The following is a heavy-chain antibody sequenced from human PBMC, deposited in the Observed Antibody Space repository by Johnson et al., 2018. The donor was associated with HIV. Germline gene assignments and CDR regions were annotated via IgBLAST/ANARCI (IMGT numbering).Heavy chain of an antibody. D-gene: IGHD2-21*02. V-gene: IGHV3-30*02. CDR2: ISNDGGSK. Sequence: QVQLVESGGGVVQPGGSLRLSCAASGFTFSSYGMHWVRQAPGKGLEWVTFISNDGGSKYYADSVRGRFTISRDISKNTLYLQMTSLRSEDTAVYYCAKPVMTAIAPLDVFDIWGQGTMVTVSS. CDR1: GFTFSSYG. CDR3: AKPVMTAIAPLDVFDI. J-gene: IGHJ3*02.